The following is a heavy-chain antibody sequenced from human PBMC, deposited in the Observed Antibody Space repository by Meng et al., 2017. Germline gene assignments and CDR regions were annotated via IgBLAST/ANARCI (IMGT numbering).Heavy chain of an antibody. J-gene: IGHJ4*02. CDR1: GFTFSSYA. V-gene: IGHV3-30*14. CDR2: ISYDGSNK. D-gene: IGHD5-18*01. CDR3: VLDTAIGGTDY. Sequence: GESLKISCAASGFTFSSYAMHWVRQAPGKGLEWVAVISYDGSNKYYADSVKGRFTISRDNSKNTPYLQMNSLRAEDTAVYYCVLDTAIGGTDYWGQGTLVTVSS.